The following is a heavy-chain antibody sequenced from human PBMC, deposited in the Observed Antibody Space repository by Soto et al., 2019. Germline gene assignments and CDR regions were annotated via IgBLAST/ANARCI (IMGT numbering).Heavy chain of an antibody. CDR3: ARGRGQGNYYSNYDFDY. CDR1: GGSFSGYY. V-gene: IGHV4-34*01. CDR2: INHSGST. D-gene: IGHD4-4*01. J-gene: IGHJ4*02. Sequence: SETLSLTCAVYGGSFSGYYWSWIRQPPGKGLEWIGEINHSGSTNYNPSLKSRVTISVDTSKNQFSLKLSSVTAADTAVYYCARGRGQGNYYSNYDFDYWGQGTLVTVSS.